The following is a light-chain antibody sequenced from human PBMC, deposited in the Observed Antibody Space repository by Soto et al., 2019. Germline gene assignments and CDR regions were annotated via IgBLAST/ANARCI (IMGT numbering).Light chain of an antibody. CDR3: GAWDSSLSVVV. CDR2: DSD. Sequence: QSVLTQPPSVSAAPGQKVTISCSGSSANIGNSYVSWYQQLPGTAPKLVIYDSDKRPSEIPDRFSASKSGTSATLDITGLQTGDEADYYCGAWDSSLSVVVFGGGTKLTVL. V-gene: IGLV1-51*01. J-gene: IGLJ2*01. CDR1: SANIGNSY.